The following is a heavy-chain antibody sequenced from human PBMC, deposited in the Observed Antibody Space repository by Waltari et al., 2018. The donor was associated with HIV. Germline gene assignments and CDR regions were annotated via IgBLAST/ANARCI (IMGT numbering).Heavy chain of an antibody. V-gene: IGHV3-7*01. CDR2: INQDESEK. J-gene: IGHJ3*02. D-gene: IGHD1-26*01. Sequence: EVQLVESGGGLVRPGGSLRLPCSASRFTFSTHWMNWVRQAPGKGLEWVANINQDESEKYYVDSVKGRFIISRDNARDSVFLQMDSLRAEDTAVYYCARDRSIVGARGAFDIWGQGTMVTVSS. CDR1: RFTFSTHW. CDR3: ARDRSIVGARGAFDI.